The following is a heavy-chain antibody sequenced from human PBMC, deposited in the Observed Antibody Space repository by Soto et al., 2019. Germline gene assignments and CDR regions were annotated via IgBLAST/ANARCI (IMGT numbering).Heavy chain of an antibody. CDR2: LLRSGSSA. D-gene: IGHD4-17*01. CDR1: GFTFRNYA. Sequence: GGSLRLSCAASGFTFRNYAMTWARQAPGEGLEWVSSLLRSGSSAYYADSVRGRFTISSDTSANSLYLQMDNLRAEDTAIYYCAKDAISGDGIWLMDSWGQGTVVTVSS. CDR3: AKDAISGDGIWLMDS. V-gene: IGHV3-23*01. J-gene: IGHJ5*02.